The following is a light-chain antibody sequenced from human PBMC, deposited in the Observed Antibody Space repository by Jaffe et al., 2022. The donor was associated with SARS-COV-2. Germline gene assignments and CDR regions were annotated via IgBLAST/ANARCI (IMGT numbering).Light chain of an antibody. V-gene: IGKV3-20*01. CDR3: QQYGSAPLT. CDR1: QTVRINY. CDR2: GAS. Sequence: EIVLTQSPGTLSLSPGERATLSCRASQTVRINYLAWYQQKPGQAPRLVLYGASNRATGIPDRFSGSGSGTDFSLTISRLETEDFAVYYCQQYGSAPLTFGGGTKVEIK. J-gene: IGKJ4*01.